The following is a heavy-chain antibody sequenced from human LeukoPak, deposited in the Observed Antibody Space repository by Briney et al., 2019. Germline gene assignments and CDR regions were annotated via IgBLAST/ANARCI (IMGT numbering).Heavy chain of an antibody. V-gene: IGHV4-30-4*08. D-gene: IGHD3-10*01. CDR2: IYYSGST. Sequence: SETLSLTCTVSGGSIGSGDYYWSWIRQPPGKGLEWIGYIYYSGSTYYNPSLKSRVTISVDTSKNQFSLKLSSVTAADTAVYYCARLGGYYGSGSHYDYYYYYMDVWGKGTTVTVSS. CDR1: GGSIGSGDYY. CDR3: ARLGGYYGSGSHYDYYYYYMDV. J-gene: IGHJ6*03.